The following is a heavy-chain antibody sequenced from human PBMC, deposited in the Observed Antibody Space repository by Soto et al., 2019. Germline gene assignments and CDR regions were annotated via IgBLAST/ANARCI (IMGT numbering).Heavy chain of an antibody. CDR3: ARDLDGSGWNGSGMDV. CDR1: GGTINSADYY. D-gene: IGHD1-1*01. CDR2: IFFTGST. Sequence: QVQLQESGPGLVKPSQTLSLTCTVSGGTINSADYYWSWIRQPPGKGMEWVGYIFFTGSTSYNPSLRSRLYLSLDTSKNQFSLKLSAVTAADTAVYCCARDLDGSGWNGSGMDVWGQGTTVTVSS. J-gene: IGHJ6*02. V-gene: IGHV4-30-4*01.